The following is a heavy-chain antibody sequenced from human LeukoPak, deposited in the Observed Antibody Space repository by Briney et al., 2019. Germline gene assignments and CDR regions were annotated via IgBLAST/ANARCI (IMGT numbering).Heavy chain of an antibody. CDR2: IYSGGST. Sequence: PGGSLRLSCAASGFTVSSNYMGWVRQAPGKGLEWVSVIYSGGSTYYADSVKGRFTISRDNSKNTLYLQMNSLRAEDTAVYYCARAGYSSSWYGYYFDYWGQGTLVTVSS. CDR3: ARAGYSSSWYGYYFDY. D-gene: IGHD6-13*01. J-gene: IGHJ4*02. V-gene: IGHV3-66*01. CDR1: GFTVSSNY.